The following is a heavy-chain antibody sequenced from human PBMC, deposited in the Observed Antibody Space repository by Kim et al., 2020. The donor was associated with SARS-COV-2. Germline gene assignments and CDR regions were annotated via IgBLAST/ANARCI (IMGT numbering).Heavy chain of an antibody. CDR3: ARDRMVRGVGGMDV. V-gene: IGHV1-3*01. J-gene: IGHJ6*02. Sequence: QKFQGRVTITRDTSASTAYMELSSLRSEDTAVYYCARDRMVRGVGGMDVWGQGTTVTVSS. D-gene: IGHD3-10*01.